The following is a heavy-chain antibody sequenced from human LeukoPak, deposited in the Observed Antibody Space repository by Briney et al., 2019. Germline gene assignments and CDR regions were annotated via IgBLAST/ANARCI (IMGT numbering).Heavy chain of an antibody. CDR2: ISSSSSTI. Sequence: PGGSLRLSCAASGFTFSSYSMNWVRQAPGKGLEWVSYISSSSSTIYYADSVKGRFTISRDNAKNSLYLQMNSLRAEDTAVYYCASHSSSWYYYYMDVWGKGTTVTVSS. J-gene: IGHJ6*03. CDR1: GFTFSSYS. CDR3: ASHSSSWYYYYMDV. V-gene: IGHV3-48*01. D-gene: IGHD6-13*01.